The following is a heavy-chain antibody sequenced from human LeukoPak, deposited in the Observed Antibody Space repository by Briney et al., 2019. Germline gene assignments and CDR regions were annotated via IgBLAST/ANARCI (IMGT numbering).Heavy chain of an antibody. V-gene: IGHV3-53*01. Sequence: GGSLRLSCAASGLTVSSNYMTWVRQAPGKGLESVSVIYNDGSTYYADSVKGRFTISRDNSKNTPYLQINTLRAEDTAVYFCARVRLVKTVITYWHFDLWGRGTLVTVSS. CDR2: IYNDGST. CDR1: GLTVSSNY. CDR3: ARVRLVKTVITYWHFDL. J-gene: IGHJ2*01. D-gene: IGHD2-8*02.